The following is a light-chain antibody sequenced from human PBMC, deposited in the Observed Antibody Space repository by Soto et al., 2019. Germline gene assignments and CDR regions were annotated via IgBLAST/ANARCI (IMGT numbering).Light chain of an antibody. CDR3: QYYDRYAYT. CDR1: QSISTW. V-gene: IGKV1-5*01. J-gene: IGKJ2*01. Sequence: DIQMTQSPSILSASVGDRVTLTCRASQSISTWLAWYQLKPGKAPKLLIYGASNLGSGVPSRFSGSGSGTKFSLTISSLQLEDFAIYYCQYYDRYAYTFGQGTKLEIK. CDR2: GAS.